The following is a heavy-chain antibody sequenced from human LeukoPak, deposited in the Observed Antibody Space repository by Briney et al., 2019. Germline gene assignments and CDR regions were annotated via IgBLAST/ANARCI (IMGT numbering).Heavy chain of an antibody. J-gene: IGHJ4*02. CDR2: ISSSSSYI. V-gene: IGHV3-21*04. CDR3: AKWYYYDSSGYYHPLDY. CDR1: GFTFSSYS. Sequence: GGSLRLSCAASGFTFSSYSMNWVRQAPGKGLEWVSSISSSSSYIYYADSVKGRFTISRDNAKNSLYLQMNSLRAEDTAVYYCAKWYYYDSSGYYHPLDYWGQGTLVTVSS. D-gene: IGHD3-22*01.